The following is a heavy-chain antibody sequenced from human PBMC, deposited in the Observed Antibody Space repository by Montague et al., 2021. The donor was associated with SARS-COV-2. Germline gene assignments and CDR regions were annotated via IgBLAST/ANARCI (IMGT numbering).Heavy chain of an antibody. CDR2: IYYSGST. Sequence: LSLTCTVSGGSLSSYYWSWIRQPPGKGLEWIGYIYYSGSTNYNPSLKSRVTISVDTSKNQFSLNLSSVTAADTAVYYCARHVSGSLTHFHHWGQGSLVTVSS. CDR3: ARHVSGSLTHFHH. D-gene: IGHD1-26*01. V-gene: IGHV4-59*08. CDR1: GGSLSSYY. J-gene: IGHJ1*01.